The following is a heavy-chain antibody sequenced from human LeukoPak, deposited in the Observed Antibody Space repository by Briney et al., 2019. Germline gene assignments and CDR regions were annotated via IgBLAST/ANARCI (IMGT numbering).Heavy chain of an antibody. CDR1: GFTFSSYA. CDR3: AREDSSGYYPDY. D-gene: IGHD3-22*01. J-gene: IGHJ4*02. CDR2: ISSNGGST. V-gene: IGHV3-64*04. Sequence: PGGSLRLSCSASGFTFSSYAMHWVRQAPGKGLEYVSAISSNGGSTYYADSVKGRFTISRDNANNSLYLQMNSLRADDTAVYYCAREDSSGYYPDYWGQGTLVTVSS.